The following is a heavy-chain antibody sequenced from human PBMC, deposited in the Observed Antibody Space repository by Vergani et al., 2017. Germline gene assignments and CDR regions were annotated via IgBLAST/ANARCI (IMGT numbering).Heavy chain of an antibody. V-gene: IGHV4-38-2*01. CDR3: ARGGIIRRSNQNWFDP. CDR1: GYSISSGYY. D-gene: IGHD1-14*01. CDR2: IYHSGST. Sequence: QVQLQESGPGLVKPSETLSLTCAVSGYSISSGYYWGWIRQPPGKGLEWIGSIYHSGSTYYNPSLKSRVTISVDTSKNHFSLKLSSVTAADTAVYYCARGGIIRRSNQNWFDPWGQGTLVTVSS. J-gene: IGHJ5*02.